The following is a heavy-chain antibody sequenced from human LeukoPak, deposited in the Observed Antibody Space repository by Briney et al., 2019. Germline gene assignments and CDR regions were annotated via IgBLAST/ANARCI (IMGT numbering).Heavy chain of an antibody. V-gene: IGHV5-51*01. CDR1: GYSFTSYW. Sequence: GESLQISCKGSGYSFTSYWIGWVRQMPGKGLEWMGIIYPGDSDTRYSPSFQGQVTISADKSISTAYLQWSSLKASDTAIYYCARRDYYCSSPSCYIDYWGQGTLVTVSS. CDR2: IYPGDSDT. D-gene: IGHD2-2*01. J-gene: IGHJ4*02. CDR3: ARRDYYCSSPSCYIDY.